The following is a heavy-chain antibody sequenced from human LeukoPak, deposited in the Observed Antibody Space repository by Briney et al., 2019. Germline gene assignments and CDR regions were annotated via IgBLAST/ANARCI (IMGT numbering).Heavy chain of an antibody. CDR1: GASIISDDSY. D-gene: IGHD4-17*01. V-gene: IGHV4-30-4*01. CDR3: ARQLSNDGDYVGAFES. J-gene: IGHJ4*02. Sequence: SETPSLTCTVSGASIISDDSYWRWIPHPPGKGLEWIGNIYYSGSTYYNPSLESRVTISVDTSKTHFSLKLSSVTAADTAVYYCARQLSNDGDYVGAFESWGQGTLVTVSS. CDR2: IYYSGST.